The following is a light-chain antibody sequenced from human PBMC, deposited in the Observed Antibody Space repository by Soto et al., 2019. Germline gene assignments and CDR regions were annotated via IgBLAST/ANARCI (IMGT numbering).Light chain of an antibody. Sequence: IQMTQSPSTLSASVGDRVTITCRASQSISYWLAWYQQKPGKVPEVLIYKASSLGSGVPPRFSGSGSGTEFILTISSLQPDDFATYYCLQYNSYPVTFGGGTRVEIK. CDR2: KAS. CDR1: QSISYW. V-gene: IGKV1-5*03. J-gene: IGKJ4*01. CDR3: LQYNSYPVT.